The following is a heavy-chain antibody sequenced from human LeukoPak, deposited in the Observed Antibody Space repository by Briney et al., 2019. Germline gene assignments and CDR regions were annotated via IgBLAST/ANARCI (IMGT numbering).Heavy chain of an antibody. CDR1: GYGFTGYF. V-gene: IGHV1-2*02. CDR2: IDPNSGVT. J-gene: IGHJ4*02. Sequence: ASVKVSCKASGYGFTGYFIHWVRPAPGQGLEWMGCIDPNSGVTKYAQKFQGRVSMPRDTSTRTAYMELSRLRSDDTAVYFCARSGSTGYSLDYWGQGTLVTVSS. CDR3: ARSGSTGYSLDY. D-gene: IGHD3-22*01.